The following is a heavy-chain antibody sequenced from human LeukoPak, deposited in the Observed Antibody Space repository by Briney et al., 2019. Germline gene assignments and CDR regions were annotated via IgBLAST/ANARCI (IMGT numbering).Heavy chain of an antibody. D-gene: IGHD6-19*01. J-gene: IGHJ4*02. CDR2: ISSSSSYI. Sequence: GGSLRLSCAASGFTFSSYSMNWVRQAPGKGLEWVSSISSSSSYIYYADSVKGRFTISRDNAKNSLYLQMNSLRAEDTAVYYCARPSEQWLTMVQGGFDYWGQGTLVTVSS. CDR1: GFTFSSYS. CDR3: ARPSEQWLTMVQGGFDY. V-gene: IGHV3-21*01.